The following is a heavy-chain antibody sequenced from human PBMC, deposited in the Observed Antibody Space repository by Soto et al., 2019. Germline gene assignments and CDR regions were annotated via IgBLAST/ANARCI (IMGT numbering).Heavy chain of an antibody. Sequence: EVQLVESGGGLVQPGGSVRLSCAASGFTFSSYSMNWVRQAPGKGLEWVSYISSSSSTIYYADSVKGRFTISRDNAKNSLYLQMNSLRAEDTAVYYCARHPERIAEIGWLDPWGQGTLVTVSS. CDR1: GFTFSSYS. V-gene: IGHV3-48*01. CDR2: ISSSSSTI. J-gene: IGHJ5*02. D-gene: IGHD6-13*01. CDR3: ARHPERIAEIGWLDP.